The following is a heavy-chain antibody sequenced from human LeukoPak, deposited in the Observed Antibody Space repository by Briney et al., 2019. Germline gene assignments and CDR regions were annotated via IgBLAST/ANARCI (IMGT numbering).Heavy chain of an antibody. CDR1: GYTFTSYG. D-gene: IGHD4-17*01. CDR2: IIPIFGTA. CDR3: ARVDTVNYYYYMDV. V-gene: IGHV1-69*06. Sequence: ASVKVSCKASGYTFTSYGISWVRQAPGQGLEWMGGIIPIFGTANYAQKFQGRVTITADKSTSTAYMELSSLRSEDTAVYYCARVDTVNYYYYMDVWGKGTPVTVSS. J-gene: IGHJ6*03.